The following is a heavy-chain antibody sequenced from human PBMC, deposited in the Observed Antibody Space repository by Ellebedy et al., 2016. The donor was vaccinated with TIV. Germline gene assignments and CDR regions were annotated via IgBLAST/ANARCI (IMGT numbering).Heavy chain of an antibody. CDR1: GDSMSNYW. Sequence: MPSETLSLTCNVSGDSMSNYWWSWIRQPPGKPLEWIGNIYYSGSTNYDPSLKSRVTISLDTSKNQFSLRLTSVTAADTAVYYCARLRHYGGDSVWFFDLWGRGTLVTVAS. V-gene: IGHV4-59*08. D-gene: IGHD4-23*01. CDR3: ARLRHYGGDSVWFFDL. CDR2: IYYSGST. J-gene: IGHJ2*01.